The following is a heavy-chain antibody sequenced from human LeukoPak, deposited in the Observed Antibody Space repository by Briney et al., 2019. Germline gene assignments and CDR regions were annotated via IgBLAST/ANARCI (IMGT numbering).Heavy chain of an antibody. CDR3: AREGMVVAPRYSSYFDY. D-gene: IGHD2-15*01. Sequence: PGGSLRLSCAASGFTFSSYAMHWVRQAPGKGLEWVAVISYDGSNKYYADSVKGRFTISRDNSKNTLYLQMNSPRAEDTAVYYCAREGMVVAPRYSSYFDYWGQGTLVTVSS. CDR2: ISYDGSNK. J-gene: IGHJ4*02. CDR1: GFTFSSYA. V-gene: IGHV3-30*01.